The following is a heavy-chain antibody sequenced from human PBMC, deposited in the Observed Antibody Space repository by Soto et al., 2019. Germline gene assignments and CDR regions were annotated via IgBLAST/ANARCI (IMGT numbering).Heavy chain of an antibody. Sequence: QVQLMQSGAEMKEPGSSVKVSCKTSGGTFSSSAISWLRQAPGQGLEWMGGIIPLFRTTDYAQKFQSRVTIAADESTSTAYMELSRLRSEDTAVYYCARDNDRLQLGGNYYYILDVWGQGTTITVSS. D-gene: IGHD1-1*01. CDR2: IIPLFRTT. CDR1: GGTFSSSA. CDR3: ARDNDRLQLGGNYYYILDV. V-gene: IGHV1-69*12. J-gene: IGHJ6*02.